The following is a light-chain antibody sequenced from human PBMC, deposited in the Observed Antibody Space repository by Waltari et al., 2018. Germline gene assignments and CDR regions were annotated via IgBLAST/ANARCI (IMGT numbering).Light chain of an antibody. CDR1: INNVGNRG. V-gene: IGLV10-54*04. CDR3: LAWDTSLSAWV. CDR2: RND. J-gene: IGLJ3*02. Sequence: QAGLTQPPSVSRALGQTATLTCSGDINNVGNRGAAWLQQHQGHPPKLLPDRNDNRPPGSSETFSNSRAGNTASLTITGLQPEDEADYYCLAWDTSLSAWVFGGGTKLTVL.